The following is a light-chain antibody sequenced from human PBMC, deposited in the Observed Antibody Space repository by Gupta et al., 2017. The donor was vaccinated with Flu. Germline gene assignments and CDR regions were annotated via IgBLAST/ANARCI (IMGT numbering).Light chain of an antibody. Sequence: SSSNIGSNTVNWYQQLPRTAPKLLIYTNNQRPSEVPDRFSGSKSDTSAALAISGLQSEDEADYYCASWDDSLNGGVFGGGTKLTVL. CDR1: SSNIGSNT. CDR2: TNN. J-gene: IGLJ3*02. CDR3: ASWDDSLNGGV. V-gene: IGLV1-44*01.